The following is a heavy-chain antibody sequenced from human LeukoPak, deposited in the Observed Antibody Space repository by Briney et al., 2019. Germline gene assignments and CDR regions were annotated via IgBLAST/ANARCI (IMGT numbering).Heavy chain of an antibody. CDR3: ARVPPTTGYGMDV. CDR1: GDTFSNYA. J-gene: IGHJ6*02. D-gene: IGHD4-17*01. V-gene: IGHV1-46*01. Sequence: ASVKVSCKASGDTFSNYAISWVRQATGQGLEWRGIINPSGGSTSYAQKFQGRVTMTRDTSTSTVYMELSSLRSEDTAVYYCARVPPTTGYGMDVWGQGTTVTVSS. CDR2: INPSGGST.